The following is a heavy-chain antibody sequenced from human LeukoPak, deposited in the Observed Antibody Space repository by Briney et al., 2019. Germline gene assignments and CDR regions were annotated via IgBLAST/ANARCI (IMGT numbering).Heavy chain of an antibody. Sequence: SETLSLTCTVSGGSISSGDYYWSWIRQPPGKGLEWIGYIYYSGSTYYNPSLKSRVTISVDRSKNQFSLKLSSVTAADTAVYYCASASLHDSSGYYFDYWGQGTLVTVSS. CDR2: IYYSGST. V-gene: IGHV4-30-4*01. J-gene: IGHJ4*02. CDR3: ASASLHDSSGYYFDY. D-gene: IGHD3-22*01. CDR1: GGSISSGDYY.